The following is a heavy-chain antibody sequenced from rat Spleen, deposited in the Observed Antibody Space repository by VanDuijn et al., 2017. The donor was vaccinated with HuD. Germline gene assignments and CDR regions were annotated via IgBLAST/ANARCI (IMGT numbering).Heavy chain of an antibody. CDR1: GFTFSDYY. V-gene: IGHV5-29*01. Sequence: EVQLVESDGGLVQPGRSLKLSCAASGFTFSDYYMAWVRQAPTKGLEWVATISYDGSSTYYRDSVKGRFTISRDNAKNTLYLQMDSLRSEDTATYYCAKETGYNSYFDYWGQGVMVTVSS. CDR2: ISYDGSST. J-gene: IGHJ2*01. CDR3: AKETGYNSYFDY. D-gene: IGHD1-4*01.